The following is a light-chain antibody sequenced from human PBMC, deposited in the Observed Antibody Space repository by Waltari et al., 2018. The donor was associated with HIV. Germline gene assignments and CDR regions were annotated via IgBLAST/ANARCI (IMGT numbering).Light chain of an antibody. CDR1: SSDVGVYNY. Sequence: QSALTQPASVSGSPGQSLTISCTGTSSDVGVYNYVSWYQQHPGKAPKLMIYDVSNRPSGVSNRFSGSKSGNTASLTISGLQAEDEADYYCSSYTSSSTLVFGGGTKLTVL. J-gene: IGLJ3*02. CDR3: SSYTSSSTLV. V-gene: IGLV2-14*01. CDR2: DVS.